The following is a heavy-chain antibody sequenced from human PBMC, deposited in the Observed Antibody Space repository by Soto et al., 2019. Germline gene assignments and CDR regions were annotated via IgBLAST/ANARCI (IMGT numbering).Heavy chain of an antibody. D-gene: IGHD2-8*01. CDR3: AKNGQPPYYYYGLDV. V-gene: IGHV1-18*01. Sequence: ASVTVSCQASGYTFTRYGISWVRQAPGQGLEWMGWISGYNGDTNYAQKFQDRVSMTIDTSTGTAYMELRSLTSDDTAIYYCAKNGQPPYYYYGLDVWGQGTKVTVSS. CDR2: ISGYNGDT. CDR1: GYTFTRYG. J-gene: IGHJ6*02.